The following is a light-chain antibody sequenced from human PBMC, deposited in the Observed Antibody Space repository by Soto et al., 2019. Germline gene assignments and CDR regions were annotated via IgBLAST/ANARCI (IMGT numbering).Light chain of an antibody. CDR1: SGDVGGYNY. V-gene: IGLV2-14*01. J-gene: IGLJ3*02. CDR2: DVS. CDR3: TSYTSISTVV. Sequence: QSALTQPASVSGSPGQSIAISCTGTSGDVGGYNYVSWYQQHPGKAPKLLIYDVSSRPSGVSNRFSGSKSGNTASLTISGRQAEDEADYHCTSYTSISTVVFGGGTKLTVL.